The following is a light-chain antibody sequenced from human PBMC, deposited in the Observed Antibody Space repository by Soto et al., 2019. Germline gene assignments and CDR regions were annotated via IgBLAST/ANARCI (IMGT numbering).Light chain of an antibody. CDR1: QAIGDT. V-gene: IGKV3-20*01. J-gene: IGKJ5*01. CDR3: QQYGSSPIT. CDR2: GAC. Sequence: EIVLTQSPATLSVSPGESVTLSCRASQAIGDTLAWYQHKPGQTPRLLIAGACRRATGIPDRFSGSGSGTDFTLTISRLEPEDFAVYYCQQYGSSPITFGQGTRLEIK.